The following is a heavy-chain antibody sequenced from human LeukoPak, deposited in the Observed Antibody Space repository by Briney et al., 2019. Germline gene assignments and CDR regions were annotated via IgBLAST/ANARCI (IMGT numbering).Heavy chain of an antibody. CDR1: GFTFSDYY. CDR2: ISSSSSYT. V-gene: IGHV3-11*06. CDR3: ARDRPYYDSSGYYPAC. Sequence: GGSLRLSCAASGFTFSDYYMSWIRQAPGKGLEWVSYISSSSSYTNYADSVKGRFTISRDNAKNSLYLQMNSLRAEDTAVYYCARDRPYYDSSGYYPACWGQGTLVTVSS. D-gene: IGHD3-22*01. J-gene: IGHJ4*02.